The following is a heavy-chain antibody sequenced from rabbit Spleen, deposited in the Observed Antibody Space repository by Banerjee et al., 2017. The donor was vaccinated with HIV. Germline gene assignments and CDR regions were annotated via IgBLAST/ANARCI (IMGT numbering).Heavy chain of an antibody. CDR2: INIVTGKS. CDR1: GVSLNDKDV. CDR3: ARETSSGWGVVSFYFNL. Sequence: QEQLEESGGGLVKPEGSLTLTCKASGVSLNDKDVMCWVRQAPGKGLEWIACINIVTGKSVYASWAKGRFTMSRTSSTTVTLQLTSLTAADTATYFCARETSSGWGVVSFYFNLWGQGTLVTVS. V-gene: IGHV1S45*01. D-gene: IGHD4-1*01. J-gene: IGHJ4*01.